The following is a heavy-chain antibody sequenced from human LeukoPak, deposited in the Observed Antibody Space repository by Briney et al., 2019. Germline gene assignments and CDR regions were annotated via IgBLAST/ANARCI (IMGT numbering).Heavy chain of an antibody. D-gene: IGHD1-1*01. Sequence: GAPVTVSCTASGYTFTSYGISWVRQAPGQGLEWMGWISAYNGNTNYAQKLQGRVTMTTDTSTSTAYMELRSLRSDDTAVYYCASCWNDAYYGMDVWGQGTTVTVSS. V-gene: IGHV1-18*01. CDR2: ISAYNGNT. CDR3: ASCWNDAYYGMDV. CDR1: GYTFTSYG. J-gene: IGHJ6*02.